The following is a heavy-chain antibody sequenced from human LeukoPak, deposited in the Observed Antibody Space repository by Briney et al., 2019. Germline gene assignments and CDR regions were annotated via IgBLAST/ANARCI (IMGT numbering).Heavy chain of an antibody. J-gene: IGHJ3*02. CDR1: GGTFSGYA. CDR3: ARESLPLRAFDI. Sequence: GASVKVSCKASGGTFSGYAISWVRQAPGQGLEWMGGIIPIFGTANYAQKFQGRVTITADESTSTAYMELSSLRSEDTAVYYCARESLPLRAFDIWGQGTMVTVSS. CDR2: IIPIFGTA. V-gene: IGHV1-69*13.